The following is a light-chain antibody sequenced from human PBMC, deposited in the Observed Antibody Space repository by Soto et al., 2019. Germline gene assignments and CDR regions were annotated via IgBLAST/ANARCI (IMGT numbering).Light chain of an antibody. Sequence: QSALTQPPSASGSPGQSVTISCTGTSSDVGAHNFVSWYQHHPGKAPKLMIYEVNRRPSGVPDRFSGSKSGSTASLTVSGLQPEDEADYYCSSYRGNYNGVFGGGPKLTVL. V-gene: IGLV2-8*01. CDR1: SSDVGAHNF. CDR2: EVN. CDR3: SSYRGNYNGV. J-gene: IGLJ3*02.